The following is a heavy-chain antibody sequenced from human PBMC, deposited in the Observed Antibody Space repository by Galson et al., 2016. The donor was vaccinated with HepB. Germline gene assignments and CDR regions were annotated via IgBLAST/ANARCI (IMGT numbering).Heavy chain of an antibody. D-gene: IGHD6-13*01. V-gene: IGHV3-74*01. J-gene: IGHJ3*02. CDR3: TRGVDLAAAGPRGAFNM. Sequence: SLRLSCAASGFTFSNYWMRWVRQGPGKGLVWVARINGDGTSTSYADFQEVRFTLSRDNAKNTLYLQMNSLRAEDTAVYYCTRGVDLAAAGPRGAFNMWGQGTMVTVSS. CDR1: GFTFSNYW. CDR2: INGDGTST.